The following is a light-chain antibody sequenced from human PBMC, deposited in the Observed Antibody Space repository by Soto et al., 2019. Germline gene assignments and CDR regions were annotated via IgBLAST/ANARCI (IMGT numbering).Light chain of an antibody. Sequence: EIVMTQSPATLSVSPGVRATLSCRASQSVSINLAWYQQKSGQAPRLLIYGASTRATGIPARFSGSGSGTEFTLTISSLQSEDFAVYYCQQYNNWPPWTFGQGTKVDIK. V-gene: IGKV3-15*01. CDR2: GAS. J-gene: IGKJ1*01. CDR1: QSVSIN. CDR3: QQYNNWPPWT.